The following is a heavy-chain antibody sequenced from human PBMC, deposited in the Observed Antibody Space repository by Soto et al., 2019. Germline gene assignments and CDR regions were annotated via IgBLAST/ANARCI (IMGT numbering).Heavy chain of an antibody. D-gene: IGHD2-15*01. J-gene: IGHJ6*02. CDR1: GYTFTSYG. CDR2: ISAYNGNT. V-gene: IGHV1-18*04. CDR3: ARFSGGSYNTYYFYYGMDV. Sequence: ASVKVSCKASGYTFTSYGISWVRQAPGQGLDWMGWISAYNGNTKYAQDLQGRVTMTTDTSTSTADMELRSLRSDDTAMYYCARFSGGSYNTYYFYYGMDVWGQGTTVTVSS.